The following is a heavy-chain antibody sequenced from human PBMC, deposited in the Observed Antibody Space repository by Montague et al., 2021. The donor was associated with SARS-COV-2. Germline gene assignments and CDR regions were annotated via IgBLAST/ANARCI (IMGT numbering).Heavy chain of an antibody. D-gene: IGHD1-26*01. CDR3: AKAWDLPDY. CDR2: IQPSSGGT. J-gene: IGHJ4*02. CDR1: GYTFTNYY. V-gene: IGHV1-46*01. Sequence: SVKVSCKASGYTFTNYYMHWVRQAPGQGLEWMGIIQPSSGGTSYAQKFQGRVTMSRDTSTSTVYMELSSLRSEDTAVYYCAKAWDLPDYWGQGTLVTVSS.